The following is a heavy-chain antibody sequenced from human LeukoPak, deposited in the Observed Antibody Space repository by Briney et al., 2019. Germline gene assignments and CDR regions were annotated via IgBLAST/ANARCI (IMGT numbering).Heavy chain of an antibody. CDR2: ISSSGSTI. CDR3: ARVSGLYYYYYMDV. D-gene: IGHD3-10*01. V-gene: IGHV3-11*04. Sequence: GGSLRFSCAASGFTFSDYYMSWIRQAPGKGLEWVSYISSSGSTIYYADSVKGRFTISRDNAKNSLYLQMNSLRAEDTAVYYCARVSGLYYYYYMDVWGKGTTVTVSS. CDR1: GFTFSDYY. J-gene: IGHJ6*03.